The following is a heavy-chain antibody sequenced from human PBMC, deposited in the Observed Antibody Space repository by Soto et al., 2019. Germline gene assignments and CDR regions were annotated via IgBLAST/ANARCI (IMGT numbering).Heavy chain of an antibody. Sequence: GGSLRLSCAASGFTFSSYSMNWVRQAPGKGLEWVSSISSSSSYIYYADSVKGRFTISRDNAKNSLYLQMNSLRAEDTAVYYCARDSGHPRTVLGTIFGVESLLDYWGQGTLVTVSS. V-gene: IGHV3-21*01. CDR1: GFTFSSYS. J-gene: IGHJ4*02. CDR2: ISSSSSYI. D-gene: IGHD3-3*01. CDR3: ARDSGHPRTVLGTIFGVESLLDY.